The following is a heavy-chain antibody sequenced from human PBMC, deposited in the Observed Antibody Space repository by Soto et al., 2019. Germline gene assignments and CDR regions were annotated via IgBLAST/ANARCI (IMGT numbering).Heavy chain of an antibody. J-gene: IGHJ4*02. CDR2: ISGSGGST. CDR3: AKEKSWTLDY. V-gene: IGHV3-23*01. Sequence: GGSLRLSCAASGFTFRGKTMYWVRQAPGKGLEWVSAISGSGGSTYYADSVKGRFTISRDNSKNTLYLQMNSLRAEDTAVYYCAKEKSWTLDYWGQGTLVTVSS. CDR1: GFTFRGKT. D-gene: IGHD6-13*01.